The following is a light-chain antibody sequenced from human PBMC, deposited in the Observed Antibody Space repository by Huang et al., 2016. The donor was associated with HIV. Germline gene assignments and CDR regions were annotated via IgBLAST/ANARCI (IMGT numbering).Light chain of an antibody. V-gene: IGKV3-20*01. J-gene: IGKJ2*01. Sequence: EIVLTQSPGTLSLSPGEIATLSCRTSRGVSSNYISWYQQKPGQAPRLLIYDASTRATGSPDRFSGSGSGTDYTLTIGRLEPEDFAVYYCQLYGGSPMYTFGQGTKLEI. CDR3: QLYGGSPMYT. CDR1: RGVSSNY. CDR2: DAS.